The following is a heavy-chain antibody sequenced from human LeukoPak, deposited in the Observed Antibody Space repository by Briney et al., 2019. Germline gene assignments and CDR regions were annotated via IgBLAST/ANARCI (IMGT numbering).Heavy chain of an antibody. Sequence: PGGSLRLSCAASGFTFSSYWMSWVRQAPGKGLEWVANIKQDGSEKYYVDSVKGRFTISRDNAKNSLYLQMNSLRAEDTAVYYCAREPYGGSYSYFDYWGQGTLVTVSS. CDR3: AREPYGGSYSYFDY. J-gene: IGHJ4*02. V-gene: IGHV3-7*01. CDR1: GFTFSSYW. CDR2: IKQDGSEK. D-gene: IGHD1-26*01.